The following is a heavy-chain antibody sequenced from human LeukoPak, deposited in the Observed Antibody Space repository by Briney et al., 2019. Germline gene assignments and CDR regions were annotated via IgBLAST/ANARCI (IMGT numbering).Heavy chain of an antibody. CDR2: ISAYNGNT. CDR3: ARSDEYSSSSRYYGMDV. J-gene: IGHJ6*02. V-gene: IGHV1-18*01. D-gene: IGHD6-6*01. CDR1: GYTFTSYG. Sequence: GASVKVSCKASGYTFTSYGISWVRQAPGQGLEWMGWISAYNGNTNYAQKFQGRVTITADESTSTAYMELSSLRSEDTAVYYCARSDEYSSSSRYYGMDVWGQGTTVTVSS.